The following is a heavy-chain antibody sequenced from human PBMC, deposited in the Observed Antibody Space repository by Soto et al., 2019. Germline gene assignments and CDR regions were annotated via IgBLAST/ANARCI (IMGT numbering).Heavy chain of an antibody. J-gene: IGHJ4*02. V-gene: IGHV4-4*02. CDR3: ARGTYYDFWSGYYLVLDY. Sequence: SETLSLTCAVSSGSISSSNCWSWVRQPPGKGLEWIGEIYHSGSTNYNPSLKSRVTISVDKSKNQFSLQLNSVTPEDTAVYYCARGTYYDFWSGYYLVLDYWGQGTLVTVSS. CDR2: IYHSGST. D-gene: IGHD3-3*01. CDR1: SGSISSSNC.